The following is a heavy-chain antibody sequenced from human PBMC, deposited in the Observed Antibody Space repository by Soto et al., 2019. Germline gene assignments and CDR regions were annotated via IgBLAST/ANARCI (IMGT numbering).Heavy chain of an antibody. Sequence: EVQLLESGGGLVQPGGSLRLSCAASGFTFSSYAMSWVRQAPGKGLEWVSAISGSGGSTYYADSVKGRFTISRDNSKNTLDLQMNSLRAEATAVYYCAKDCNDFWSDPMAYYYYYYGMDVWGQGTTVTVSS. J-gene: IGHJ6*02. CDR3: AKDCNDFWSDPMAYYYYYYGMDV. V-gene: IGHV3-23*01. CDR1: GFTFSSYA. D-gene: IGHD3-3*01. CDR2: ISGSGGST.